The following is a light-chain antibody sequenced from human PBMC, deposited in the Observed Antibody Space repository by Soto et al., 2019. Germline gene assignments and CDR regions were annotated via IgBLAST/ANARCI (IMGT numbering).Light chain of an antibody. Sequence: QSVLTQPPSASGSPGQSVTISCTGTSSDVGGYNYVSWYQQHPGKAPKLMIYEVSKRPSGVPDRFSGSKSGNTASLTVAGLQAEEEDDYCNSYYAGNSGVFGGGTKLTVL. CDR3: SYYAGNSGV. V-gene: IGLV2-8*01. CDR1: SSDVGGYNY. J-gene: IGLJ2*01. CDR2: EVS.